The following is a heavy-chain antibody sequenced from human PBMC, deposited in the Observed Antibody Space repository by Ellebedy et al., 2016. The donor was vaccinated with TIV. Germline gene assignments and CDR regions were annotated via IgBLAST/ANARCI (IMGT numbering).Heavy chain of an antibody. CDR2: IDPSDPFI. J-gene: IGHJ6*01. V-gene: IGHV5-10-1*01. CDR3: ARRSALGVANRRAYYYHGMDV. D-gene: IGHD3-10*01. Sequence: GESLKISCKGSGYNFTNYWINWVRQMPGRDLEWIGRIDPSDPFINYNPSFRGHVTISSDTSLSTAYLQWSGLKASDTAMYYCARRSALGVANRRAYYYHGMDVWGQGTAVTVSS. CDR1: GYNFTNYW.